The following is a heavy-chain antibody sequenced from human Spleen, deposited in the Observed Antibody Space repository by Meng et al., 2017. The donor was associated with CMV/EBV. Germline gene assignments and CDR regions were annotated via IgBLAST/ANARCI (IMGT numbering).Heavy chain of an antibody. Sequence: GGSLRLSCAASGFTFSDYAMYWVRQAPGKGLEWISGISWNSAHIAYADSVRGRFTISRDNAKNSLYLQMNSLRVEDTAVYYCAREEWLHPILDYWGQGTLVTVSS. J-gene: IGHJ4*02. V-gene: IGHV3-9*01. CDR1: GFTFSDYA. CDR2: ISWNSAHI. CDR3: AREEWLHPILDY. D-gene: IGHD5-12*01.